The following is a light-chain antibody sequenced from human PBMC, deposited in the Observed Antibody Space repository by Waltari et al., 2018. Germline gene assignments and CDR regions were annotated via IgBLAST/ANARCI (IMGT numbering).Light chain of an antibody. J-gene: IGKJ1*01. CDR1: QSVSSN. CDR2: GAS. V-gene: IGKV3-15*01. CDR3: QQYNNWPGT. Sequence: TLSVSPGERATLSCRASQSVSSNLAWYQQIPGQAPRLLIYGASTRATGIPARFTGSGSGTEFTLTISSMQSEDIAVYYCQQYNNWPGTFGQGTKVEIK.